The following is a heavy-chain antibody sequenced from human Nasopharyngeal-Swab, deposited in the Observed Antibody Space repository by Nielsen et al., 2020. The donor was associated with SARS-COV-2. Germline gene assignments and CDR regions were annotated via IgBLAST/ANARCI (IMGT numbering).Heavy chain of an antibody. J-gene: IGHJ6*03. Sequence: SETLSLTCAVSGGSISSYSWSWIRLPPGKGLEWIGYIYYSGSTNYSPSLKSRVTISVDTTKNQFSLKLNSVTAADTAVYYCARTAGYDYMDVWGKGTTVTVSS. CDR2: IYYSGST. V-gene: IGHV4-59*01. D-gene: IGHD6-13*01. CDR3: ARTAGYDYMDV. CDR1: GGSISSYS.